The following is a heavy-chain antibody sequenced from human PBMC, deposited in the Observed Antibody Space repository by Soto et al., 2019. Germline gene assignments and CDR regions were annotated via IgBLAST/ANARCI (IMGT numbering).Heavy chain of an antibody. CDR3: ARATSFTSGAIDY. D-gene: IGHD1-26*01. CDR2: ISGSGGST. Sequence: GGSLRLSCAASGFTFSNYAVTWVRQAPGKGLEWVSTISGSGGSTYYADSVKGRFTISRDNAENSVYLQMNTLTVEDTAMYYCARATSFTSGAIDYWGQGTLVTVS. J-gene: IGHJ4*02. V-gene: IGHV3-23*01. CDR1: GFTFSNYA.